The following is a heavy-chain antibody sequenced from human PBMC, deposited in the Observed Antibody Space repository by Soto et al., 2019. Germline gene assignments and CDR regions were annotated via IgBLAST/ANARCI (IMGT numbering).Heavy chain of an antibody. D-gene: IGHD6-13*01. CDR3: ARVGGSSWYYYYMDV. CDR2: IYYSGST. V-gene: IGHV4-59*01. J-gene: IGHJ6*03. Sequence: PSETLSLTCTVSGGSISSYYWSWIRQHPGKGLEWIGYIYYSGSTNYNPSLKSRVTISVDTSKNQFSLKLSSVTAADTAVYYCARVGGSSWYYYYMDVWGKGTTVTVSS. CDR1: GGSISSYY.